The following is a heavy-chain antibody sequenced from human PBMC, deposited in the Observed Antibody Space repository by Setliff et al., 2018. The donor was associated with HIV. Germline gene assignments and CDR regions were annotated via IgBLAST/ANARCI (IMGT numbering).Heavy chain of an antibody. CDR2: IKSNRDRGTT. J-gene: IGHJ4*02. V-gene: IGHV3-15*01. D-gene: IGHD2-15*01. CDR3: TTYSPHGSGNRHYFDD. CDR1: GLTFNNAW. Sequence: GGSLRLSCAVSGLTFNNAWMSWVRQAPGKGLEWVGRIKSNRDRGTTDYNAPVRGRFTISRDDSKNTLYLQMNSLQTDDTGVYYCTTYSPHGSGNRHYFDDWGQGTLVTVSS.